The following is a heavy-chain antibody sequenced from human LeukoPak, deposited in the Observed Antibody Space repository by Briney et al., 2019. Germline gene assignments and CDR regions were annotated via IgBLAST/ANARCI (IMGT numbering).Heavy chain of an antibody. CDR3: ARDDPGGIIDY. CDR1: GYTFTSYY. D-gene: IGHD4-23*01. J-gene: IGHJ4*02. V-gene: IGHV1-46*01. CDR2: INPSGGST. Sequence: ASVKVSCKASGYTFTSYYTHWVRQAPGQGLEWMGIINPSGGSTNYAQKFQGRVTMTRDTSTNTVYMELSSLRSEDTAVYYCARDDPGGIIDYWGQGTLVTVSS.